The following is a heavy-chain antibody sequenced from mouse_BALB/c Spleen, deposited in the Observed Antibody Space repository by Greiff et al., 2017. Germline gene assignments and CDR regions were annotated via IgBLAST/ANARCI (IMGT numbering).Heavy chain of an antibody. CDR1: GYTFTSYW. Sequence: VKLVESGAELAKPGASVKMSCKASGYTFTSYWMHWVKQRPGQGLEWIGYINPSTGYTEYNQKFKDKATLTADKSSSTAYMQLSSLTSEDSAVYYCARSLYDGYYGFAYWGQGTLVTVSA. D-gene: IGHD2-3*01. J-gene: IGHJ3*01. CDR2: INPSTGYT. CDR3: ARSLYDGYYGFAY. V-gene: IGHV1-7*01.